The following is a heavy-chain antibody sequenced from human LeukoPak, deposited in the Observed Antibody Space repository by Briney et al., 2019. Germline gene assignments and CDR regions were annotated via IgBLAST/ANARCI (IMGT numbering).Heavy chain of an antibody. CDR1: GYSFSSYW. CDR2: IYPGDSDT. Sequence: GESLKISCKGSGYSFSSYWIGWVRQMPGKGLEWMGIIYPGDSDTRYSPSFQGQVTISADKSISTAYLQWSSLKASDTAMYYCVVKGSYYDSSGYYDYWGQGTLVTVSS. CDR3: VVKGSYYDSSGYYDY. V-gene: IGHV5-51*01. D-gene: IGHD3-22*01. J-gene: IGHJ4*02.